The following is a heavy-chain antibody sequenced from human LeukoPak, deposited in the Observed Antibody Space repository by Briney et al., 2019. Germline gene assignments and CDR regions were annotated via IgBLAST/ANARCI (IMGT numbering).Heavy chain of an antibody. CDR2: IRYDGSNK. CDR1: GFTFSSYG. V-gene: IGHV3-30*02. CDR3: AKDIAAADPHWFDY. Sequence: GGSLRLSCAASGFTFSSYGMHWVRQAPGKGLEWVAFIRYDGSNKYYADSVKGRFTISRDNSKNTLYLQMNSLRAEDTAVYYCAKDIAAADPHWFDYWGQGTLVTVSS. J-gene: IGHJ4*02. D-gene: IGHD6-13*01.